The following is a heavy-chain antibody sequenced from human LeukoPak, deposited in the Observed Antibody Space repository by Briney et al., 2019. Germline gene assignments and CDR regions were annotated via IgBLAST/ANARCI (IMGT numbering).Heavy chain of an antibody. CDR3: ARGDSSSWSFPFDY. V-gene: IGHV3-64*01. CDR1: GFTFSSYP. J-gene: IGHJ4*02. Sequence: GGSLRLSCAASGFTFSSYPMHWVRQAPGKGLEYVSTISSNGGSTYYANSVKGRFTISRDNPKNTLYLQMGSLRAEDMAVYYCARGDSSSWSFPFDYWGQGTLVTVSS. CDR2: ISSNGGST. D-gene: IGHD6-13*01.